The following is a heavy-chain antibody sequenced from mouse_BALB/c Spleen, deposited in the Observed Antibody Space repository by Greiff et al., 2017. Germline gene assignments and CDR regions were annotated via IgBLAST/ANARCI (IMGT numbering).Heavy chain of an antibody. CDR1: GFTFSDYY. J-gene: IGHJ4*01. D-gene: IGHD1-1*01. CDR2: ISDGGSYT. Sequence: EVQLVESGGGLVKPGGSLKLSCAASGFTFSDYYMYWVRQTPEKRLEWVATISDGGSYTYYPDSVKGRFTISRDNAKNNLYLQMSSLKSEDTAMYYCARAKLRYYAMDDWGQGTSVTVSS. V-gene: IGHV5-4*02. CDR3: ARAKLRYYAMDD.